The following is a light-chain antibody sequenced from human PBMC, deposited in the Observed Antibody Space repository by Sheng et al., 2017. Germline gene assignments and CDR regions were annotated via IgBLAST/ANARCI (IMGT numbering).Light chain of an antibody. CDR3: QQYNNWPPYT. CDR2: GAS. V-gene: IGKV3-15*01. CDR1: QSVSFN. J-gene: IGKJ2*01. Sequence: EIVMTQSPATLSVSPGERATLSCRASQSVSFNLAWYQQRPGQVPRLLIYGASTRVTGIPARFSGSGSGTEFTLTISSLQSEDFAVYYCQQYNNWPPYTFGQGTKLEI.